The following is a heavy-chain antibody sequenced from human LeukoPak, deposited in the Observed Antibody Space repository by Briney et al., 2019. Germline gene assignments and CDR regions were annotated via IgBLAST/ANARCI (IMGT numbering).Heavy chain of an antibody. D-gene: IGHD3-22*01. J-gene: IGHJ3*02. Sequence: GASVKVSCKASGYTFSDYYIHWVRQAPGQGLEWMGWINPNSGGTNYAQKFQGRVTMTRDTSISIAYMELSRLRSDDTAVHYCARDYYDSSGYRKGAFDIWGQGTMVTVSS. CDR3: ARDYYDSSGYRKGAFDI. CDR2: INPNSGGT. CDR1: GYTFSDYY. V-gene: IGHV1-2*02.